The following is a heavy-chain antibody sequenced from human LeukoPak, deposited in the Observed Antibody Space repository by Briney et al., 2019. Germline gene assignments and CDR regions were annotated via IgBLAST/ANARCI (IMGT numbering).Heavy chain of an antibody. V-gene: IGHV3-30*18. CDR3: ANVRDYGGNSEYIDY. D-gene: IGHD4-23*01. Sequence: GRSLRLSCAASGFTFSSYGMHWVRQAPGKGLEWVAVISYDGSNKYYADSVKGRFTISRDNSKNTLYLQMNSLRAEDTAVYYCANVRDYGGNSEYIDYWGQGTLVTVSS. CDR2: ISYDGSNK. CDR1: GFTFSSYG. J-gene: IGHJ4*02.